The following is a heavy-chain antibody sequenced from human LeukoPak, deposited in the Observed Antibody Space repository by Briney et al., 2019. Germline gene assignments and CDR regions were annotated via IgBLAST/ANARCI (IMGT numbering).Heavy chain of an antibody. V-gene: IGHV1-46*01. D-gene: IGHD3-3*01. CDR3: ARSGYSDAFDI. CDR2: INPSGGST. Sequence: ASVKVSCKASGYTFTSYYMHWVRQAPGQGLEWMGIINPSGGSTSYAQKFQGRVTMTRDMSTSTVYMELSSLRSEDTAVYYCARSGYSDAFDIWGQGTMVTVSS. J-gene: IGHJ3*02. CDR1: GYTFTSYY.